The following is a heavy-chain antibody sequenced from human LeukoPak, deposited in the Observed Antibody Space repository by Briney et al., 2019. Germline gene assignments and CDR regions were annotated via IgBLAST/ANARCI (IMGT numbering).Heavy chain of an antibody. D-gene: IGHD4-17*01. J-gene: IGHJ6*02. CDR3: AAGGSTTTALYYYYYYGMDV. V-gene: IGHV3-23*01. CDR2: ISGSGGST. Sequence: GGSLRLSCAASGFTFSSYAMSWVRQAPGKGLEWVSAISGSGGSTYYADSVKGRFTISRDNSKNTLYLQMNSLRAEDTAVYYCAAGGSTTTALYYYYYYGMDVWGQGTTVTVSS. CDR1: GFTFSSYA.